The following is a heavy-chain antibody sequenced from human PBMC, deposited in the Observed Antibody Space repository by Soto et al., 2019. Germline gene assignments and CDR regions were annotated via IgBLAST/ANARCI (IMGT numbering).Heavy chain of an antibody. CDR1: GFTFSSYW. Sequence: EVQLVESGGGLVQPGGSLRLSCAASGFTFSSYWMHWVRQAPGKGLVWISRINSDESSTSYADSVKGRFTISRDNAKNTQYLQINSLTAEDRAVYYCARDRGYSYGFAFDIWGQGTMVTVSS. CDR2: INSDESST. J-gene: IGHJ3*02. CDR3: ARDRGYSYGFAFDI. V-gene: IGHV3-74*01. D-gene: IGHD5-18*01.